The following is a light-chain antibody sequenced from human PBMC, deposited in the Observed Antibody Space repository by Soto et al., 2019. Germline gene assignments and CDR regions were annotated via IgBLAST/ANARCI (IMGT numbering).Light chain of an antibody. CDR1: SSYVGSYNL. J-gene: IGLJ1*01. V-gene: IGLV2-23*01. CDR3: CSYAGSILYV. CDR2: DGS. Sequence: QSVLTQPASVSGSPGQSITISCTGTSSYVGSYNLVSWYQQHPGKAPKLMIYDGSKRPSGVANRFSGSKSGNTDSLTISGLQAEDEADYYCCSYAGSILYVFGTGTKVTGL.